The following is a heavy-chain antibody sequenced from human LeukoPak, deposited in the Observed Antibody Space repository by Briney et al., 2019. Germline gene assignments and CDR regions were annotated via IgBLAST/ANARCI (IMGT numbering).Heavy chain of an antibody. CDR3: ARDDERDYTNLVGATLDY. CDR1: GFTSNTYS. D-gene: IGHD1-26*01. J-gene: IGHJ4*02. Sequence: AGSLRLSCAASGFTSNTYSMHWVRQAPGKGLEWVSSISSTNTYIYYADSVKGRFPIPRDNAKNSLYLQMSCLRAEDTAVYYCARDDERDYTNLVGATLDYWGRGTLVTVSS. CDR2: ISSTNTYI. V-gene: IGHV3-21*01.